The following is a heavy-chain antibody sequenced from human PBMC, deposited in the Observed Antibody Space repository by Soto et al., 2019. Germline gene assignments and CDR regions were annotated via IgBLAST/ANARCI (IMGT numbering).Heavy chain of an antibody. CDR3: ARAPTTVTTLDY. D-gene: IGHD4-17*01. J-gene: IGHJ4*02. CDR1: GFTFSGYA. CDR2: ISFDGSNK. Sequence: GGSLRLSCAASGFTFSGYAMHWVRQAPGKGLEWVTVISFDGSNKYYADSVKGRFTISRDNSKNTLYLQMNSLRVEDTAVHYCARAPTTVTTLDYWGQGTQVTVSS. V-gene: IGHV3-30-3*01.